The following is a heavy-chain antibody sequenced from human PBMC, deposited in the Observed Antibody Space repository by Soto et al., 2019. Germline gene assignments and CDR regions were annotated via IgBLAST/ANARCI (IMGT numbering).Heavy chain of an antibody. CDR1: GYSFTSYW. V-gene: IGHV5-51*01. CDR3: ARLSHDFCSGHHPDY. CDR2: IYPGDSDT. J-gene: IGHJ4*02. D-gene: IGHD3-3*01. Sequence: GSLKISCKGSGYSFTSYWIGWVRQMPGKGLEWMGIIYPGDSDTRYSPSFQGQVTISADKSISTAYLQWSSLKASDTAMYYCARLSHDFCSGHHPDYWGQGTLVTVTS.